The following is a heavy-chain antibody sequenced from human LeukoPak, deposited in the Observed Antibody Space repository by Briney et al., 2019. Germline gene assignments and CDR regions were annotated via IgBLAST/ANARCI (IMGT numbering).Heavy chain of an antibody. CDR3: ARGENYYDSSGYYYRDDAFDI. Sequence: GGSLRLSCAASGFTFSDYYMSWIRQAPGKGLEWVSYISSSGSTIYYADSVKGRFTISRDNAKNSLYLQMTSLRAEDTAVYYCARGENYYDSSGYYYRDDAFDIWGQGTMVTVSS. CDR2: ISSSGSTI. CDR1: GFTFSDYY. J-gene: IGHJ3*02. V-gene: IGHV3-11*01. D-gene: IGHD3-22*01.